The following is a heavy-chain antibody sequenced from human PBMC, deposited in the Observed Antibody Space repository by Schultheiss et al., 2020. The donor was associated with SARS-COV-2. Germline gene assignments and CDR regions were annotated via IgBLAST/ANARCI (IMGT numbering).Heavy chain of an antibody. CDR1: GFTFSIYA. CDR3: ARSGSGGWLNPLHS. J-gene: IGHJ4*02. Sequence: GGSLRLSCAASGFTFSIYALTWVRQPPGKGLEWISFISGDKTFTNYADPVAGRFTISRDNAEKSLYLQMNRLTVDDTAVYYCARSGSGGWLNPLHSWGQGVLVTVSS. CDR2: ISGDKTFT. D-gene: IGHD6-19*01. V-gene: IGHV3-11*03.